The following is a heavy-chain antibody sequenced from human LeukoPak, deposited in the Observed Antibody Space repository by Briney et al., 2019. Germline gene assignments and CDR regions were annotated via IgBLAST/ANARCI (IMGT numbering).Heavy chain of an antibody. CDR3: GREGFDY. CDR1: GFTFDYYG. CDR2: INWNGGTT. V-gene: IGHV3-20*04. J-gene: IGHJ4*02. Sequence: PGGSLRLSCAASGFTFDYYGMSWVRQAPEKGLEWVSGINWNGGTTDYADSVKGRFTISRDNAKNSLYLQMNSLSAEDTALYYCGREGFDYWGQGTLVTVSS.